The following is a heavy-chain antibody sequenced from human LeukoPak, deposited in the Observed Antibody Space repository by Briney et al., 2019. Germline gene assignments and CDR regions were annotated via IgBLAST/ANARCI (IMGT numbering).Heavy chain of an antibody. CDR3: AKGGVAVAGTPNQGYFDY. D-gene: IGHD6-19*01. CDR1: GFTFHGFA. J-gene: IGHJ4*02. Sequence: GRSLRLSCVASGFTFHGFAMDWVRLVPGKGLEWVSGISWNSGLIGYADSVKGRFTISRDNAKNSLYLQMNSLRPEDTALYYCAKGGVAVAGTPNQGYFDYWGQGALVTVSS. CDR2: ISWNSGLI. V-gene: IGHV3-9*01.